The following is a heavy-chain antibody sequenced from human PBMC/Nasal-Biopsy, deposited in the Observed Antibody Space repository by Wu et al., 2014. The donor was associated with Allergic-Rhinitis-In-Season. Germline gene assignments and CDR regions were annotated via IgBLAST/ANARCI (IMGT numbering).Heavy chain of an antibody. D-gene: IGHD5-18*01. V-gene: IGHV2-70*11. CDR2: IDWDGEK. Sequence: ALVKPTQTLTLTCTFSGFSLSSRGMCVSWIRQPRPGRLEWLVRIDWDGEKYYSRSLKTRLSIAADTSKNQVVLTLTDLDPVDTATYYCARVIRDTSRGNYYYYYLMDVWGKGTTVSVSS. CDR1: GFSLSSRGMC. CDR3: ARVIRDTSRGNYYYYYLMDV. J-gene: IGHJ6*03.